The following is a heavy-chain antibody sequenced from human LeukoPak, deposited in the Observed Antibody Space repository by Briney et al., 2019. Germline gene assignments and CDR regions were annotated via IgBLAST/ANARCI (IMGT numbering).Heavy chain of an antibody. CDR2: INPNSGGT. D-gene: IGHD2-15*01. V-gene: IGHV1-2*02. CDR3: AREYSGGTCGDI. J-gene: IGHJ3*02. CDR1: GYTFTGYY. Sequence: ASVKVSCKASGYTFTGYYMHWVRQAPGQGLEWMGWINPNSGGTNYAQKFQGRVTITRDTSISTAYMELSRLRSDDTALYYCAREYSGGTCGDIWGQGTMVTVSS.